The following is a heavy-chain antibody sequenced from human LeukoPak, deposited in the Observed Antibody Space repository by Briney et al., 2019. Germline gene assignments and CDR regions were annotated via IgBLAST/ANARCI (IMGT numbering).Heavy chain of an antibody. V-gene: IGHV3-30-3*01. Sequence: GGSLRLSCAASGFTFSSYAMHWVRQAPGKGLEWVAVISYDGSNKYYADSVKGRFTISRDNSKNTLYLQMNSLRAEDTAVYYCATGSGTYSPDYWGQGTLVTVSS. CDR2: ISYDGSNK. CDR3: ATGSGTYSPDY. D-gene: IGHD3-10*01. J-gene: IGHJ4*02. CDR1: GFTFSSYA.